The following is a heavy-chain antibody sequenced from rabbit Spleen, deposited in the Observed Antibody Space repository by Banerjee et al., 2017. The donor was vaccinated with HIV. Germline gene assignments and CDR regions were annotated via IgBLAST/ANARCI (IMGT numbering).Heavy chain of an antibody. CDR3: ARGEHFSVGFSAFAIYLDL. CDR2: IDTSSVNT. D-gene: IGHD6-1*01. Sequence: QSLEEFGGDLVRPGASLTLTCKASGFDFSSSYYICWGRQAPGKGLELIACIDTSSVNTADATWAKGRFTISKTSSTTVTLQMTSLTAADTATYFCARGEHFSVGFSAFAIYLDLWGPGTLVTVS. J-gene: IGHJ4*01. CDR1: GFDFSSSYY. V-gene: IGHV1S40*01.